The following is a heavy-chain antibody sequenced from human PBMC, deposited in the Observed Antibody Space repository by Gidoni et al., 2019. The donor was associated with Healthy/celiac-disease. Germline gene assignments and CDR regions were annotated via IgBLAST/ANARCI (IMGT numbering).Heavy chain of an antibody. D-gene: IGHD2-2*01. CDR2: IITIFGTA. CDR3: ARYCSSTSCYETRSYYYYGMDV. V-gene: IGHV1-69*01. CDR1: GCTFSSYA. J-gene: IGHJ6*02. Sequence: QVQLVQSGAEVKKPGSSVKVSCKASGCTFSSYAISWVRQAPGQGLEWMGGIITIFGTANYAQKFQGRVTITADESTSTAYMELSSLRAEDTAVYYCARYCSSTSCYETRSYYYYGMDVWGQGTTVTVSS.